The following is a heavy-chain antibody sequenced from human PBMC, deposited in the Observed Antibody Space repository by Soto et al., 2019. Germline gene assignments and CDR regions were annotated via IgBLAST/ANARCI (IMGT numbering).Heavy chain of an antibody. D-gene: IGHD1-26*01. CDR2: VYYNGNT. J-gene: IGHJ4*02. V-gene: IGHV4-34*01. Sequence: TSETLSLTCAVYGGSFSGYSWTWIRQPPGKGLEWIGNVYYNGNTYYNASLKSRLTISVDTSNNQFSLKVKSVTAADTAVYFCARLSGSYNDRYFDNWGQGTLVTVSS. CDR1: GGSFSGYS. CDR3: ARLSGSYNDRYFDN.